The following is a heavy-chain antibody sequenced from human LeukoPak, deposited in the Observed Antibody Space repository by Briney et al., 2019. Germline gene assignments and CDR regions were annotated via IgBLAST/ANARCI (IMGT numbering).Heavy chain of an antibody. Sequence: PGGSLRLSCAASGFTFSSSAMSWVRQAPGKGLEWVSAISDNGGRTYYADSVKGRFTISRDNSKNTLYLQLNSLRAEDTAIYYCAKEPLNRLGRVFDYWGQGTLVTVSS. D-gene: IGHD2-15*01. V-gene: IGHV3-23*01. J-gene: IGHJ4*02. CDR1: GFTFSSSA. CDR2: ISDNGGRT. CDR3: AKEPLNRLGRVFDY.